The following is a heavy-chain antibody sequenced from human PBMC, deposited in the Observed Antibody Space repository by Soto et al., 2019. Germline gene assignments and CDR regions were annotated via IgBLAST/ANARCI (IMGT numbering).Heavy chain of an antibody. V-gene: IGHV3-66*01. Sequence: EGYLXLSWAASGFTFTNYAMNGVRQAPGKGVEWVSVNYSGGSTYYADSVKGRFTISRDNSKNTLYLQMNSLTAEDTAVYYCARDFLVLLSMSSDRYYPYGLSVWRRGTTV. CDR3: ARDFLVLLSMSSDRYYPYGLSV. J-gene: IGHJ6*01. CDR1: GFTFTNYA. D-gene: IGHD3-10*02. CDR2: NYSGGST.